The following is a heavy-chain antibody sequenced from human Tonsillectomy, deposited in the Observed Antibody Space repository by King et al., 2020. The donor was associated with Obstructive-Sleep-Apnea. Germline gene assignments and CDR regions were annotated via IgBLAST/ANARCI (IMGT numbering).Heavy chain of an antibody. CDR3: ARDREWLVGAFDI. CDR1: GGSIDGYY. V-gene: IGHV4-59*01. CDR2: VYSSGST. Sequence: VQLQESGPGLVKPSETLSLTCTVSGGSIDGYYWSWVRQPPGKGLEWIGYVYSSGSTNFNPSLKSRVSISVDTSKNRLSLKMNSVTAADTAVYYCARDREWLVGAFDIWGPGTMVTVSS. J-gene: IGHJ3*02. D-gene: IGHD6-19*01.